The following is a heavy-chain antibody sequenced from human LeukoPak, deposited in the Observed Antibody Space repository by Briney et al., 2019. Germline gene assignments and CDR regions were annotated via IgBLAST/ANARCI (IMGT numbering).Heavy chain of an antibody. CDR3: TRRSSAAGRQYFDY. Sequence: GGSLRLSCAASGFTFSSAWMNWVRQAAGKGLEWVGRIKSETDGGTTDYAAPVKGTFTISRDDSENTLYLQMNSLKTEDTAVYYCTRRSSAAGRQYFDYWGQGTLVTVPS. CDR1: GFTFSSAW. CDR2: IKSETDGGTT. D-gene: IGHD6-13*01. J-gene: IGHJ4*02. V-gene: IGHV3-15*07.